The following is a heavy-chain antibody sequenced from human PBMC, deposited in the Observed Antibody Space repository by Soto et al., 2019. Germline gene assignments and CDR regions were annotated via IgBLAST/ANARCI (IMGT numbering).Heavy chain of an antibody. V-gene: IGHV3-23*01. CDR2: IRDSGGST. Sequence: SLRLSCAASGFTFSSYAMNWVRQAPGKGLEWVSVIRDSGGSTYYADSVKGRFTISRDNSKNTLYLQMNSLRAEDTAVYYCAKGVYRSGSYDAFDMWGQGTMVTVSS. J-gene: IGHJ3*02. CDR3: AKGVYRSGSYDAFDM. CDR1: GFTFSSYA. D-gene: IGHD3-10*01.